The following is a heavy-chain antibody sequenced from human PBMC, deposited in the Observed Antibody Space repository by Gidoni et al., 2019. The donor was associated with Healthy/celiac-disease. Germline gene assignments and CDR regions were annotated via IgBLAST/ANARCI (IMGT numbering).Heavy chain of an antibody. Sequence: QVQLVESGGGVVQPGRSLRLSCAASGFTFRSYGMHWVRQAPGTGLELVAVISYDGSNKYYSDSVKGRFTISRDNSKNTLYLQMNSLRAEDTAVYYCAKEVLLFGPMDVWGQGTTVTVSS. CDR3: AKEVLLFGPMDV. CDR2: ISYDGSNK. V-gene: IGHV3-30*18. D-gene: IGHD3-10*01. J-gene: IGHJ6*02. CDR1: GFTFRSYG.